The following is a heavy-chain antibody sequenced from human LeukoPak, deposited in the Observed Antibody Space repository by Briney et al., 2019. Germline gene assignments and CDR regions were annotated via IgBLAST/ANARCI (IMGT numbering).Heavy chain of an antibody. CDR1: SYSISSGYY. J-gene: IGHJ4*02. D-gene: IGHD6-6*01. V-gene: IGHV4-38-2*02. CDR3: ARVEGVKYSSSILDY. Sequence: SETLSLTCTVSSYSISSGYYWGWIRQPPGKGLEWIGSIYHSGSTYYNPSLKSRVTISVDTSKNQFSLKLSSVTAADTAVYYCARVEGVKYSSSILDYWGQGTLVTVSS. CDR2: IYHSGST.